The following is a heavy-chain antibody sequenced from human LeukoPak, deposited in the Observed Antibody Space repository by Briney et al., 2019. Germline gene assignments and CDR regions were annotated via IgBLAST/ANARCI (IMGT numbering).Heavy chain of an antibody. CDR1: GYTFTGYY. CDR2: INPNSGGT. D-gene: IGHD3-22*01. J-gene: IGHJ4*02. V-gene: IGHV1-2*02. CDR3: ARGRRNSYDSSGYYWVDY. Sequence: ASVKVSCKASGYTFTGYYMHWVRQAPGQGLEWMGWINPNSGGTNYAQKFQGRVTMTRDTSISTAYMELSRLRSDDTAVYYCARGRRNSYDSSGYYWVDYWGQGTLVTVSS.